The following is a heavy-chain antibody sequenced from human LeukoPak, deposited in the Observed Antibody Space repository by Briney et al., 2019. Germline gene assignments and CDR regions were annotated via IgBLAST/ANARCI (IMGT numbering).Heavy chain of an antibody. D-gene: IGHD2-2*01. Sequence: ASVKVSCKASGYTFTSYYMHWVRQAPGQGLEWMGIINPSGGSTSYAQKFQGRVTMTRDTSTSTVYMELSSLRSEDTAVYYCARDLSRYCSSTSCYSGWLDPWGQGTLVTVSS. J-gene: IGHJ5*02. CDR2: INPSGGST. CDR1: GYTFTSYY. CDR3: ARDLSRYCSSTSCYSGWLDP. V-gene: IGHV1-46*03.